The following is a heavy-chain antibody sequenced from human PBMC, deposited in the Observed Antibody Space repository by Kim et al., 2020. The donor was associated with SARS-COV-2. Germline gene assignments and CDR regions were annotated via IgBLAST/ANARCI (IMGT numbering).Heavy chain of an antibody. J-gene: IGHJ4*02. Sequence: YADSVMGRFTISRDNAKNSVYLKMNSLRGEDTAIYYCARLSPVTTLEDYWGQGTLVTVSS. D-gene: IGHD4-17*01. V-gene: IGHV3-21*01. CDR3: ARLSPVTTLEDY.